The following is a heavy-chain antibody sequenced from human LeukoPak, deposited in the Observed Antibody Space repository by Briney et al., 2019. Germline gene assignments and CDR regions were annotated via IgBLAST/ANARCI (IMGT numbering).Heavy chain of an antibody. CDR3: ARQRFGSSLDY. CDR1: GGSISSYY. CDR2: IYYSGST. V-gene: IGHV4-59*08. J-gene: IGHJ4*02. Sequence: PSETLSLTCTVSGGSISSYYWTWIRQPPGKGLEWIGYIYYSGSTNYNPSLESRVTISVDTSKNQFSLKLSSVTAADTAVYYCARQRFGSSLDYWGQGTLVTVSS. D-gene: IGHD6-13*01.